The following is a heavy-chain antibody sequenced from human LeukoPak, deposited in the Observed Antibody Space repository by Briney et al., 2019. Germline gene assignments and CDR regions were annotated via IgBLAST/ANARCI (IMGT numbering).Heavy chain of an antibody. CDR3: AKFGGSFAFLDY. V-gene: IGHV4-30-4*01. CDR2: IYYSGST. CDR1: GGSISSGDYY. D-gene: IGHD1-26*01. Sequence: SETLSLTCTVSGGSISSGDYYWSWIRQPPGKGLEWIGYIYYSGSTSYNPSLKSRVTISVDTSKNQFSLKLSSVTAADTAVYYCAKFGGSFAFLDYWGQGTLVTVSS. J-gene: IGHJ4*02.